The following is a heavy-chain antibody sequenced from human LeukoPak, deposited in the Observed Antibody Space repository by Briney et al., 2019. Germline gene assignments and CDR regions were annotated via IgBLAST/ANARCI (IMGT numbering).Heavy chain of an antibody. V-gene: IGHV3-23*01. CDR3: AKDPETYYYDSSGYSHFDY. D-gene: IGHD3-22*01. CDR2: ISGSGGST. J-gene: IGHJ4*02. CDR1: GFTFSSYS. Sequence: GGSLRLYCAASGFTFSSYSMSWVRQAPGKGLEWVSAISGSGGSTYYADSVKGRFTISRDNSKNTLYLQMNSLRAEDTAVYYCAKDPETYYYDSSGYSHFDYWGQGTLVTVSS.